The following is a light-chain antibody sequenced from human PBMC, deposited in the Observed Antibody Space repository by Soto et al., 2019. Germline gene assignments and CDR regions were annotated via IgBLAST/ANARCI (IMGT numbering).Light chain of an antibody. Sequence: QSTQSPTSLFAAVRYRVTITCRASQGISNWLTWYQQKPGKAPKLLIYAASSLQSGVPSRFSGSGSGTDFTLTISSLQPEDFATYYCQQANSSPRTFGGGTKVDIK. V-gene: IGKV1-12*01. J-gene: IGKJ4*01. CDR1: QGISNW. CDR3: QQANSSPRT. CDR2: AAS.